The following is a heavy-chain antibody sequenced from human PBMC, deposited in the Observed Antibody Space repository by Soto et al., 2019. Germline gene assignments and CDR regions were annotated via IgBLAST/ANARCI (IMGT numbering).Heavy chain of an antibody. V-gene: IGHV3-30-3*01. Sequence: GGSLRLFCAASGFTFSSYAMHWVRQAPGKGLEWVAVISYDGSNKYYADSVKGRFTISRDNSKNTLYLQMNSLRAEDTAVYYCATGGYSYGEAYDYWGQGTLVTVSS. J-gene: IGHJ4*02. CDR2: ISYDGSNK. CDR1: GFTFSSYA. D-gene: IGHD5-18*01. CDR3: ATGGYSYGEAYDY.